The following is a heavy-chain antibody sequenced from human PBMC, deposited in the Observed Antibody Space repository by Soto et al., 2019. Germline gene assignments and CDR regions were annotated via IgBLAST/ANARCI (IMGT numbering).Heavy chain of an antibody. CDR2: IIPIFGTA. J-gene: IGHJ4*02. CDR1: GGTFSSYA. D-gene: IGHD4-17*01. Sequence: QVQLVQSGAEVKKPGSSVKVSCKASGGTFSSYAISWVRQAPGQGLEWMGGIIPIFGTANYAQKFQGRVKLTADESTSTAYMALRSRRSDDTAVYYCAREVGDYGAYGPPDYWGQGALVTGSS. V-gene: IGHV1-69*01. CDR3: AREVGDYGAYGPPDY.